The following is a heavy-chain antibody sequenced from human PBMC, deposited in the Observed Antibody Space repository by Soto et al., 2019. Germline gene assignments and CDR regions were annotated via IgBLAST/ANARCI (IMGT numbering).Heavy chain of an antibody. Sequence: QVQLVQSGAEVKKPGASVKVSCKASGYTFTSYGISWVRQAPGQGLEWMGWLSAYNGNTNYAQKLQARVTMTTDTSTSRGYMELRSQSSVDTAVYYCSLLGVYNSDGGLAYWGQGTLVTVSS. V-gene: IGHV1-18*01. CDR3: SLLGVYNSDGGLAY. CDR2: LSAYNGNT. D-gene: IGHD3-16*01. CDR1: GYTFTSYG. J-gene: IGHJ4*02.